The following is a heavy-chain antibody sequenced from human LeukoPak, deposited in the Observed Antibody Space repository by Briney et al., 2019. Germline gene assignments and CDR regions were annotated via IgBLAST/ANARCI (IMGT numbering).Heavy chain of an antibody. D-gene: IGHD2-2*02. CDR1: GGSISSGSYY. V-gene: IGHV4-61*02. CDR3: ARERGISCSSTSCYTYYFDY. CDR2: IYTSGST. J-gene: IGHJ4*02. Sequence: TSETLSLTCTVSGGSISSGSYYWSWIRQPAGMGLEWIGRIYTSGSTNYNPSLKSRVTISVDTSKNQFSLKLSSVTAADTAVYYCARERGISCSSTSCYTYYFDYWGQGTLVTVSS.